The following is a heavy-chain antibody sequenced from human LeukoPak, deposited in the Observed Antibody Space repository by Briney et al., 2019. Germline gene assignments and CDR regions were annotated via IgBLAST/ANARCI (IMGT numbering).Heavy chain of an antibody. V-gene: IGHV1-18*01. D-gene: IGHD2-15*01. J-gene: IGHJ5*02. CDR2: ISAYNGNT. CDR3: AFTGCSGGSCYDWFDP. Sequence: GASVKVSCKAPGYTFTSYGISWVRQAPGQGLEWMGWISAYNGNTNYAQKLQGRVTMTTDTSTSTAYMELRSLRSDDTAVYYCAFTGCSGGSCYDWFDPWGQGTLVTVSS. CDR1: GYTFTSYG.